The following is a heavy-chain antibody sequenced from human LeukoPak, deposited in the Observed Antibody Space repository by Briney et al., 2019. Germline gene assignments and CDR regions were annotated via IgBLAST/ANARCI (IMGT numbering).Heavy chain of an antibody. CDR3: ARVLVPLYYYGMDV. CDR1: GYTFTGYY. D-gene: IGHD6-6*01. J-gene: IGHJ6*02. Sequence: ASMKVSCKASGYTFTGYYMHWVRQAPGQGLEWMGWINPNSGGTNYAQKFQGRVTMTRDTSISTACMELSRLRSDDTAVYYCARVLVPLYYYGMDVWGQGTTVTVSS. CDR2: INPNSGGT. V-gene: IGHV1-2*02.